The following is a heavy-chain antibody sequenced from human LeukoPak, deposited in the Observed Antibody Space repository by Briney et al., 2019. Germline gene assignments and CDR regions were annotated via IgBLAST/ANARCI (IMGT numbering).Heavy chain of an antibody. V-gene: IGHV3-30*18. CDR3: AKDAGDGDYVLDY. D-gene: IGHD4-17*01. CDR2: IYYDGSNK. J-gene: IGHJ4*02. CDR1: GFTFSSYG. Sequence: GGSLRLSCAASGFTFSSYGMHWVRQAPGKGLEWGAVIYYDGSNKYYADSVKGRFTISRDNSKNTLYLQMTSLRAEDTAVYYCAKDAGDGDYVLDYWGQGTLVTVSS.